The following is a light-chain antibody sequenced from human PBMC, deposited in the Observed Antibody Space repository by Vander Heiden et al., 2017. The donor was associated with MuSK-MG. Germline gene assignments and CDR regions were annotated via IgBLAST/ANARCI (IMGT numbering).Light chain of an antibody. J-gene: IGKJ2*02. V-gene: IGKV1-39*01. CDR2: GAS. CDR3: QQSYSIPCS. CDR1: QTISSK. Sequence: DIQMTQSPASLSGSLGDTVTITCRASQTISSKLNWYQQRPGRVPKLLIYGASSLQSGVPSRFSGSESGTDFNLTISSLQPEDFASYYCQQSYSIPCSFGQGTTLEI.